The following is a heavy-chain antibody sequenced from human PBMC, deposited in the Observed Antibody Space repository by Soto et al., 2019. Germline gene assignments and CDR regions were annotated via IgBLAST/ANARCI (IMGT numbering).Heavy chain of an antibody. CDR3: DHRHSGWFLFDY. V-gene: IGHV2-5*01. J-gene: IGHJ4*02. CDR1: GFSLSTSGVG. CDR2: IYWNGDK. Sequence: ESGPTLVNPTQTLTLTCTFSGFSLSTSGVGVGWIRQSPGKALQWLALIYWNGDKRYNPSLKTRLTITKDTSKNQVVLTLTNMEHVEKAKSSSDHRHSGWFLFDYWGQGTLVTVSS. D-gene: IGHD6-19*01.